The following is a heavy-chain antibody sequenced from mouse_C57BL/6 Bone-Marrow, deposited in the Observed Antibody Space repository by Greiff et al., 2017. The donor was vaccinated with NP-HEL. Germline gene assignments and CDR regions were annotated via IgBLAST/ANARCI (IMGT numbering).Heavy chain of an antibody. CDR2: INYDGSST. CDR1: GFTFSDYY. J-gene: IGHJ4*01. CDR3: AREGGLRRRTYAMDY. D-gene: IGHD2-4*01. Sequence: EVKLVESEGGLVQPGSSMKLSCTASGFTFSDYYMAWVRQVPEKGLEWVANINYDGSSTYYLDSLQSRFIISRDTAKNILYLQMSSLKSEDTATYYCAREGGLRRRTYAMDYWGQGTSVTVSS. V-gene: IGHV5-16*01.